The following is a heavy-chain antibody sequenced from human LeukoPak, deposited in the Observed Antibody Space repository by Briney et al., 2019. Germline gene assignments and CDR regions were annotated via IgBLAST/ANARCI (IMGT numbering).Heavy chain of an antibody. D-gene: IGHD6-19*01. CDR3: ATPDSSGWYSGFDY. V-gene: IGHV1-24*01. Sequence: GASVKVSCKVSGYTLTELSMHWVRQAPGKGLEWMGGFDPEDGETIYAQKFQGRVTMTEDTSTDTAYMELSSLRSEDTAVYYCATPDSSGWYSGFDYWGQGTLVTVSS. CDR2: FDPEDGET. CDR1: GYTLTELS. J-gene: IGHJ4*02.